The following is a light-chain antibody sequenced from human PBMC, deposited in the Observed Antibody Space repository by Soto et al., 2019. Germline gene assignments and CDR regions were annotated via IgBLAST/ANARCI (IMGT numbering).Light chain of an antibody. CDR1: QSVSSSY. V-gene: IGKV3-20*01. CDR2: GAS. Sequence: EIVLTQSPGTLSLSPGERATLSCRASQSVSSSYLAWYQQKPGQAPRLLICGASSRATGIPDRFSGSGSGTDFTITISRLEPEDFAVYYCQQYGSSPYTFGQGTKLEIK. J-gene: IGKJ2*01. CDR3: QQYGSSPYT.